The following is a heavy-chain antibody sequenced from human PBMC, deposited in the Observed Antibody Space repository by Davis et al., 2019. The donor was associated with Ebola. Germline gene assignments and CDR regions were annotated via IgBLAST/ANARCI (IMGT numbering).Heavy chain of an antibody. Sequence: PGGSLRLSCAASGFTFSNAWMSWVRQAPGKGLEWVANIKQDGSEKYYVDSVKGRFTISRDNAKNSLYLQMNSLRVEDTAVYYCARQARVDVWGQGTTVTVSS. CDR1: GFTFSNAW. J-gene: IGHJ6*02. V-gene: IGHV3-7*01. CDR2: IKQDGSEK. CDR3: ARQARVDV.